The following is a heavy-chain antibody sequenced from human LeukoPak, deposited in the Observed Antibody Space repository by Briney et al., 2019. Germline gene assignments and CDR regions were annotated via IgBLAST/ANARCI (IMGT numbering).Heavy chain of an antibody. CDR2: INPNSGGT. CDR3: ARETLPRGYSGYGTGYYMDV. J-gene: IGHJ6*03. D-gene: IGHD5-12*01. V-gene: IGHV1-2*02. Sequence: ASVKVSCKASGYTFTGYYMHWVRQAPGQGLEWMGWINPNSGGTNYAQKFQGRVTMTRDTSISTAYMELSRLRSDDTAVYYRARETLPRGYSGYGTGYYMDVWGKGTTVTISS. CDR1: GYTFTGYY.